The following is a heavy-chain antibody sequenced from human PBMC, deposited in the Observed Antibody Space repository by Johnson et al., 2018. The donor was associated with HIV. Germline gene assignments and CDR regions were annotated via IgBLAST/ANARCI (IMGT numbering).Heavy chain of an antibody. CDR2: IYSRDNT. D-gene: IGHD5-18*01. Sequence: VQLVESGGGLVQPGGSLRLSCSASRLTVSKNYISWVRQALGKRLARASLIYSRDNTTYADSVKGRFTISRDNSKNTLFLQMNSLRPEDTAVYFCARVSLAYSYGYDALDFWGQGTMVTVSS. CDR1: RLTVSKNY. V-gene: IGHV3-66*02. J-gene: IGHJ3*01. CDR3: ARVSLAYSYGYDALDF.